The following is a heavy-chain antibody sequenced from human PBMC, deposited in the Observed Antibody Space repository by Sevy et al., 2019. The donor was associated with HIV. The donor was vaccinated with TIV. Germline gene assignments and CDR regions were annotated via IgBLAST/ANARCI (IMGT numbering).Heavy chain of an antibody. V-gene: IGHV3-21*01. J-gene: IGHJ3*02. CDR3: ARVDPYCGGDCYPSGAFDI. Sequence: GGSLRLSCAASGFTFSQYSMHWVRQAPGKGLEWVSSISSSSSYIYYADSVKGRFTISRDNAKNSLYLQMNSLRAEDTAVYYCARVDPYCGGDCYPSGAFDIWGQGTMVTVSS. CDR2: ISSSSSYI. D-gene: IGHD2-21*02. CDR1: GFTFSQYS.